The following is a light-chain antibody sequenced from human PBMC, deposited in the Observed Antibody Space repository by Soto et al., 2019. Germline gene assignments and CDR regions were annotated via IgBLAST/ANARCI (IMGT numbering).Light chain of an antibody. CDR2: AAN. J-gene: IGKJ4*01. CDR1: QDIENF. V-gene: IGKV1-16*01. Sequence: DIEMNQSPSSLSASLGDRITITCRASQDIENFITWFQQRPGKAPEALLFAANILQSGVPSRFSGSGFGTEFTLTIISLQPEDLATYFCQQYYRYPLTFGGGTKVEI. CDR3: QQYYRYPLT.